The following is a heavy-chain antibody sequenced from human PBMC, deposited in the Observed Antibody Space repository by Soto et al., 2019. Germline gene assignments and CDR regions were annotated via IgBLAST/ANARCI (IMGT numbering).Heavy chain of an antibody. CDR1: GYTFTGYY. CDR2: INPNSGGT. J-gene: IGHJ5*02. D-gene: IGHD5-12*01. CDR3: ARDGRRVEMATINWFDP. V-gene: IGHV1-2*02. Sequence: ASVKVSCKASGYTFTGYYMHWVRQAPGQGLEWMGWINPNSGGTNYAQKFQGRVTMTRDTSISTACMELSRLRSDDTAVYYCARDGRRVEMATINWFDPWGQGTLVTVSS.